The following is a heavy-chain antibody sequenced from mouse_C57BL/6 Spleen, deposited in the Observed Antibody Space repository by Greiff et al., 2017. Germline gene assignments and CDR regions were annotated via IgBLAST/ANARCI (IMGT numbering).Heavy chain of an antibody. V-gene: IGHV14-4*01. Sequence: VQLKQSGAELVRPGASVKLSCTASGFNIKDDYMHWVKQRPEQGLEWIGWIDPENGDTEYASKFQGKATITADTSSNTAYLQLSSLTSEDTAVYYCTKGYYGSSFYAMDYWGQGTSVTVSS. J-gene: IGHJ4*01. CDR3: TKGYYGSSFYAMDY. CDR1: GFNIKDDY. D-gene: IGHD1-1*01. CDR2: IDPENGDT.